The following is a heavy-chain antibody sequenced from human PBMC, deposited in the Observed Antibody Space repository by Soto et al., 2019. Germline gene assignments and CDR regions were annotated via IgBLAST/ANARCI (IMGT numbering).Heavy chain of an antibody. Sequence: GASVKVSCKASGYTFTSYYMHWVRQAPGQGLEWMGIINPSGGSTSYAQKFQGRVTMTRDTSTSTVYMELSSLRSEDTAVYYCARLDLGYCISTSCPHDAFDIWGQGTMVTVSS. CDR2: INPSGGST. D-gene: IGHD2-2*01. J-gene: IGHJ3*02. CDR3: ARLDLGYCISTSCPHDAFDI. V-gene: IGHV1-46*01. CDR1: GYTFTSYY.